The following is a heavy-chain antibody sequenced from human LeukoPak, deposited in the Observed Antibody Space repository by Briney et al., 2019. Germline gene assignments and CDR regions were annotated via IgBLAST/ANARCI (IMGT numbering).Heavy chain of an antibody. Sequence: GGSLRLSCAASGFTFSSYAMSWVRQAPGKGLEWVSTVSGGGGTTYYADSVKGRFTISRDNSKNTLYLQMNSLRAEDTAVYYRARGQVGATTGDYWGQGTLVTVSS. V-gene: IGHV3-23*01. CDR3: ARGQVGATTGDY. CDR2: VSGGGGTT. D-gene: IGHD1-26*01. J-gene: IGHJ4*02. CDR1: GFTFSSYA.